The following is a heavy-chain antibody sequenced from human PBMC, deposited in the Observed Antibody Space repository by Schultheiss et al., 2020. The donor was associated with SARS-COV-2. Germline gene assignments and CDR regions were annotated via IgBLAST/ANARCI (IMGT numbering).Heavy chain of an antibody. CDR1: GFTFSSYS. D-gene: IGHD3-10*01. Sequence: GESLKISCAASGFTFSSYSMNWVRQAPGKGLEWVSYISSSSSTIYYADSVKGRFTISRDNAKNSLYLQMNSLRDEDTAVYYCARESINYYGSGTFDYWGQGTLVTVSS. J-gene: IGHJ4*02. CDR3: ARESINYYGSGTFDY. CDR2: ISSSSSTI. V-gene: IGHV3-48*02.